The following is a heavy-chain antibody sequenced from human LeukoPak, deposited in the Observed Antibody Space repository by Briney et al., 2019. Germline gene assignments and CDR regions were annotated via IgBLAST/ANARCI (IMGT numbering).Heavy chain of an antibody. CDR2: IYYSGST. CDR3: ARGGSPLWSHYYYYYYMDV. CDR1: GGSISSSSYY. Sequence: PSETLSLTCTVSGGSISSSSYYWGWIRQPPGKGLEWIGSIYYSGSTYYNPSLKSRVTISVDTSKNQFSLKLSSVTAADTAAYYCARGGSPLWSHYYYYYYMDVWGKGTTVTVSS. V-gene: IGHV4-39*07. J-gene: IGHJ6*03. D-gene: IGHD3-3*01.